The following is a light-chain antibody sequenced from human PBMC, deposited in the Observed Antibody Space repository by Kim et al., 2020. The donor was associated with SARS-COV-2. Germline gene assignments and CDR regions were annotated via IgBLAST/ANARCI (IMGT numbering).Light chain of an antibody. J-gene: IGLJ3*02. CDR1: NIGSKN. Sequence: SYELTQPLSVSVALGQTARVTCGGNNIGSKNVHWYHQKPCQAPVLVIYRDTNRPSGIPERFSGSNSGNTATLTISRAQVGDEADYYCQVWDNYTGVFGGGTQLTVL. V-gene: IGLV3-9*01. CDR2: RDT. CDR3: QVWDNYTGV.